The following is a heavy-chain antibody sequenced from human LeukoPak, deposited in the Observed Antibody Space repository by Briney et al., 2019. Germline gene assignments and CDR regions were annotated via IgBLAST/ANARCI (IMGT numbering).Heavy chain of an antibody. V-gene: IGHV3-30*03. CDR3: ARDLAAGGFDP. CDR2: ISVDGSNE. Sequence: GGSLRLSCAASGFTFSSYGMHWVRQAPGKGLEWVAVISVDGSNEYYADSVKGRFTISRDNPKNTLYLQMNSLRAEDTAVYYCARDLAAGGFDPWGQGTLVTVSS. J-gene: IGHJ5*02. D-gene: IGHD6-13*01. CDR1: GFTFSSYG.